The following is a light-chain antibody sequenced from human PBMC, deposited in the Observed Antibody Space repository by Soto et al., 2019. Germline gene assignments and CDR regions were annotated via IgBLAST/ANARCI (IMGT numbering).Light chain of an antibody. CDR3: QQAISFPLT. Sequence: DIQMTQSPSSVYASVGVRVTITCRAGQGISSWLAWYQQKPGEAPQLLIYAASSLQSGVPSRFRGSGSGTDFTLPISSLHPYDFATYYCQQAISFPLTFGGWTKVEIK. J-gene: IGKJ4*01. CDR1: QGISSW. V-gene: IGKV1-12*01. CDR2: AAS.